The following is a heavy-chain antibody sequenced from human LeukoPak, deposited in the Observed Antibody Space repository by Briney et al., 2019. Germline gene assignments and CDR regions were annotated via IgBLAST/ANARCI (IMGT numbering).Heavy chain of an antibody. CDR3: ARDGSLPDY. J-gene: IGHJ4*02. CDR1: GFTFSNYW. Sequence: PGGSLRLSCAASGFTFSNYWMHWVRQAPGKGPGWVSRITSDGGSTSYADSVKGRFTISRDNVKNTLFLQMSSLRAEDTAMYYCARDGSLPDYWGQGTLVTVSS. CDR2: ITSDGGST. D-gene: IGHD1-26*01. V-gene: IGHV3-74*01.